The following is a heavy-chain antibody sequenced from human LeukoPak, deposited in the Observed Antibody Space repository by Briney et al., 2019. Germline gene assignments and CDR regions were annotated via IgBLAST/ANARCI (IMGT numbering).Heavy chain of an antibody. J-gene: IGHJ5*02. Sequence: GGSLRLSCAASGFTFSSYWMHWVRQAPGKGLVWVLRINSDGSSTSYADSVKGRFTISRDNAKNSLYLQMNSLRASDTAVYYCARELNGAFDPWGQGTLVTVSS. CDR3: ARELNGAFDP. CDR2: INSDGSST. D-gene: IGHD1-1*01. V-gene: IGHV3-74*01. CDR1: GFTFSSYW.